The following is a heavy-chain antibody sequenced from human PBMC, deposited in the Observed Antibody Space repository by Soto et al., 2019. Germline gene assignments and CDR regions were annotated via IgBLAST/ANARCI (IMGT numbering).Heavy chain of an antibody. J-gene: IGHJ6*02. V-gene: IGHV3-33*01. CDR2: IWYDGSNK. CDR3: ARDDYGDLPYYYYGMDV. Sequence: GGSLRLSCAASGFTFSSYGMHWVRQAPGKGLEWVAVIWYDGSNKYYADSVKGRFTISRDNSKNTLYLQMNSLRAEDTAVYYCARDDYGDLPYYYYGMDVWGQGTTVTVSS. D-gene: IGHD4-17*01. CDR1: GFTFSSYG.